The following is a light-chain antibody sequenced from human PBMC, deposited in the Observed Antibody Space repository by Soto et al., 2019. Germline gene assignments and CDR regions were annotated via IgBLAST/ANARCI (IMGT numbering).Light chain of an antibody. V-gene: IGLV2-8*01. J-gene: IGLJ1*01. CDR3: KSYAGSNTYV. Sequence: QSALTQPPSASGSPGQSVTISCTGTKSDIGVYDFVSWYQHHPGKAPRLIIYEVVQRPSGVPDRFSGSKSGNTASLTVSGLQAADEADYFCKSYAGSNTYVFGSGTKGTGL. CDR1: KSDIGVYDF. CDR2: EVV.